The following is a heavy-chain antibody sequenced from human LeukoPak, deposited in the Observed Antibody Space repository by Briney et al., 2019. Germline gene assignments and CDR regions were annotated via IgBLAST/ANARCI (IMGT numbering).Heavy chain of an antibody. J-gene: IGHJ6*02. CDR1: GFTFSSYS. D-gene: IGHD3-10*01. CDR2: ISSSSSDI. CDR3: ARDGSSAYYGSGSYYNNYYYGMDV. V-gene: IGHV3-21*01. Sequence: GGSLRLSCAASGFTFSSYSMNWVRQAPGKGLEWVSSISSSSSDIYYADSVKGRFTISRDNAKNSLYLQMNSLRAEDTAVYYCARDGSSAYYGSGSYYNNYYYGMDVWGQGTTVTVSS.